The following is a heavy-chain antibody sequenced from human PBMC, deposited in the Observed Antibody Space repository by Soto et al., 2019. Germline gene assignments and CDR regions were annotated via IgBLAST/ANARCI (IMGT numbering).Heavy chain of an antibody. CDR3: ARSDGRY. CDR2: IYYSGST. CDR1: GGSISSSSYY. Sequence: SETLSLTCTVSGGSISSSSYYWGWIRQPPGKGLEWIGSIYYSGSTYYNPSLKSRVIISVDTSKNQFSLKLSSVTAADTAVYYCARSDGRYWGQGTLVTVSS. J-gene: IGHJ4*02. V-gene: IGHV4-39*07.